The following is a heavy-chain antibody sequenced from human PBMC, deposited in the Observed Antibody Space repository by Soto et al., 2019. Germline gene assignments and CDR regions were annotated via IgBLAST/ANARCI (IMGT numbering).Heavy chain of an antibody. Sequence: QVQLVQSGSELKKPGASVKVSCKASGYTFTSYAMNWVRQAPGQGLEWMGWINTNTGNPTYAQGFTGRFVFSLDTXXSXACXQICSLKAEDTAVYYCARDRGYDFWSGYYHNWFDPWGQGTLVTVSS. CDR1: GYTFTSYA. V-gene: IGHV7-4-1*01. CDR2: INTNTGNP. J-gene: IGHJ5*02. D-gene: IGHD3-3*01. CDR3: ARDRGYDFWSGYYHNWFDP.